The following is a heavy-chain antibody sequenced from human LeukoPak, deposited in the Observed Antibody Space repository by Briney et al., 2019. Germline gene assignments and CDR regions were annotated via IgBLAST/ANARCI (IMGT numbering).Heavy chain of an antibody. CDR1: GGSISSYY. J-gene: IGHJ4*02. D-gene: IGHD5-18*01. CDR3: ARLREGSYGYFDY. V-gene: IGHV4-59*08. Sequence: SETLSLTCTVSGGSISSYYWGWIRQPPGKGLEWIGGIYPSGSTYYNPSLKSRVTISVDTSKNQFSLKLSSVTAADTAVYYCARLREGSYGYFDYWGQGTLVTVSS. CDR2: IYPSGST.